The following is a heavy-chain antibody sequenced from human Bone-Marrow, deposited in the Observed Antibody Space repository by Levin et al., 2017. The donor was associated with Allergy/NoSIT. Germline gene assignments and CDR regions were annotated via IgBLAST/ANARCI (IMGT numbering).Heavy chain of an antibody. CDR1: GFTLSGYA. D-gene: IGHD3-10*01. CDR2: ISSNSDYI. V-gene: IGHV3-21*01. CDR3: ARDPVRFGELLSFYYYGMDV. J-gene: IGHJ6*02. Sequence: PGGSLRLSCAASGFTLSGYAMHWVRQAPGKGLEWVSHISSNSDYIYYADSVQGRFTISRDNSKNSLYLQMNSLRAEDTAVYYCARDPVRFGELLSFYYYGMDVWGQGTTVTVSS.